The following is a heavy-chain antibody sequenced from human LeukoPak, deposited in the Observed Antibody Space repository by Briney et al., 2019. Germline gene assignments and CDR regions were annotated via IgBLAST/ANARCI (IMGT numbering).Heavy chain of an antibody. J-gene: IGHJ4*02. CDR3: ARDCSSTRCQGPVFDN. D-gene: IGHD2-2*01. CDR2: IHPSGGNT. CDR1: GYTFTSNY. V-gene: IGHV1-46*01. Sequence: ASVKVSCKASGYTFTSNYMHWVRQATGQGFEWMGIIHPSGGNTNYAQRFQGRVAMTRDTSTNTVYMELSSLTSEDTAIYYCARDCSSTRCQGPVFDNWGQGTLVTVSS.